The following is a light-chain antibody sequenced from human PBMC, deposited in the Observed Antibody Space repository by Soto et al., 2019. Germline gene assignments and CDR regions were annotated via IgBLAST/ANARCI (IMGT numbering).Light chain of an antibody. Sequence: QSALAKPASVSGSPGQSITLSFTGTSGFVGSFSLVSWYQQHLGKAPKVMISEGHRRPSRVPDRFSGSTSVNSASLTISGLQADYEADYYCCLYIGATTYVFGTGTKVTVL. J-gene: IGLJ1*01. CDR2: EGH. CDR3: CLYIGATTYV. V-gene: IGLV2-23*01. CDR1: SGFVGSFSL.